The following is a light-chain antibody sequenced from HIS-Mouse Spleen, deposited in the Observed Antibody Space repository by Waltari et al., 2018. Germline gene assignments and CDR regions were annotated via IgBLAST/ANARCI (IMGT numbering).Light chain of an antibody. CDR2: QDS. Sequence: SYELTQPPSVSVSPGQTASITCSGDKLGDKYACWYQQKPGQSPVLVIDQDSKRPSGIHERFSGSNSGNTATLTISGTQAMDEADYYCQAWDSSTGVFGGGTKLTVL. V-gene: IGLV3-1*01. J-gene: IGLJ2*01. CDR1: KLGDKY. CDR3: QAWDSSTGV.